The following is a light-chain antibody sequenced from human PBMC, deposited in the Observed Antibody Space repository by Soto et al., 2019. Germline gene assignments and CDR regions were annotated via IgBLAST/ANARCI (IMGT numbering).Light chain of an antibody. J-gene: IGLJ3*02. CDR2: SNN. V-gene: IGLV1-44*01. CDR1: SSNIGSNI. CDR3: ATWDDSLNGQV. Sequence: QAVVTQPPSASGTPGQRVTISCSGSSSNIGSNIVNWYQQFPGTAPKLLIYSNNQRPSGVPDRFSGSKSGTSASLAIRGLQSEDEADYYCATWDDSLNGQVFGGGTKVTVL.